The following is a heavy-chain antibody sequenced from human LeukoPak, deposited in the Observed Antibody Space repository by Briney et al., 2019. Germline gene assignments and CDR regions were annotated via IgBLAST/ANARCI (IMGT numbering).Heavy chain of an antibody. CDR3: ARHGTAAGPFQL. V-gene: IGHV4-59*08. D-gene: IGHD2-21*02. CDR1: GSAIDNYY. J-gene: IGHJ1*01. Sequence: KSSETLSLTCTVSGSAIDNYYWSWIRQPPGKGLEWIAYVYYSGTINYNPSLESRVTISVDTSKNQFSLRLTSVAAADTAVYYCARHGTAAGPFQLWGQGTLVTVSS. CDR2: VYYSGTI.